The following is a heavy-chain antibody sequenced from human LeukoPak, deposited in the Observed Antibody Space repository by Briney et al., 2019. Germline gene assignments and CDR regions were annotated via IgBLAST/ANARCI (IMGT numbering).Heavy chain of an antibody. D-gene: IGHD4-17*01. CDR3: ARGTNDYGDYGSFDI. Sequence: YPSETLSLTCTVSGGSISSGGYYWSWIRQHPGKGLEWIGYIYYSGSTYYNPSLKSRVTVSVDTSKNQFSLKLSSVTAADTAVYYCARGTNDYGDYGSFDIWGQGTMVTVSS. J-gene: IGHJ3*02. CDR1: GGSISSGGYY. CDR2: IYYSGST. V-gene: IGHV4-31*03.